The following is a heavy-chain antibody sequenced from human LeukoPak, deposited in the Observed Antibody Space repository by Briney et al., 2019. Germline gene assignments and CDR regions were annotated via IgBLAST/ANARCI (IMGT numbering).Heavy chain of an antibody. CDR2: IWYDGSNK. Sequence: PGGSLRLSCAASGFTFSSYGMHWVRQAPGKGREWVAVIWYDGSNKYYADSVKGRFTISRDNSKNTLYLQMNSLRAENTAVYYCARDQRYYYYMDVWGKGTTVTVSS. D-gene: IGHD6-25*01. V-gene: IGHV3-33*01. J-gene: IGHJ6*03. CDR1: GFTFSSYG. CDR3: ARDQRYYYYMDV.